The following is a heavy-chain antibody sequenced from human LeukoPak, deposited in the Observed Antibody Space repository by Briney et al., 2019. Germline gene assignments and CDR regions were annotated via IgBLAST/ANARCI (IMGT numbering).Heavy chain of an antibody. CDR1: GFIFNNFG. CDR2: ISNDGGGT. CDR3: AKGSSGYFADL. J-gene: IGHJ5*02. D-gene: IGHD3-22*01. Sequence: GGSLRLSCTASGFIFNNFGLMWVRQAPGKGLEWVSAISNDGGGTTYADFVKGRFTISRDNSKNTLFLQMNSLRAEDTALYYCAKGSSGYFADLWGQGTLATVSS. V-gene: IGHV3-23*01.